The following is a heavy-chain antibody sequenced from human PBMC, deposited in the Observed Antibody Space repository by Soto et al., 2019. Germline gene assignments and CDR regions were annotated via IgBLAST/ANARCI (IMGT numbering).Heavy chain of an antibody. CDR3: TRSRGGTGFDFGY. D-gene: IGHD3-16*01. CDR2: MNPDSGST. V-gene: IGHV1-8*01. CDR1: GYTFTSYD. J-gene: IGHJ4*02. Sequence: QVQLVQSGAEVKKPGASVKVSCKASGYTFTSYDINWVRQATGQGLEWMGWMNPDSGSTGYVQKFQGRVTVTSDTSVSTAYLELSSLASEDSAVYYCTRSRGGTGFDFGYWGQGTPVTVSA.